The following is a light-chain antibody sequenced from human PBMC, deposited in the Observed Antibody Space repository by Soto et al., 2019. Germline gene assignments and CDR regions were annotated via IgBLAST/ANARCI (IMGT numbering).Light chain of an antibody. CDR3: QHYDSLPLT. CDR2: GAS. Sequence: EIVLTQSPGTLSLSPGERATLSCRASQSVSSSYLAWYQQKPGQAPRLLIHGASNRATGIPDRFSGSGSGTDFTLTITRLEPEDFAVYFCQHYDSLPLTFGGGTKVDIK. J-gene: IGKJ4*01. V-gene: IGKV3-20*01. CDR1: QSVSSSY.